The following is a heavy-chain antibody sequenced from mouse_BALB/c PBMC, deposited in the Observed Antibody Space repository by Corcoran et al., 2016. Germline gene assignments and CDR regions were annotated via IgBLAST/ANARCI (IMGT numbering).Heavy chain of an antibody. CDR1: GYTFTDYS. V-gene: IGHV9-2-1*01. CDR2: INTETGEP. D-gene: IGHD3-3*01. J-gene: IGHJ1*01. Sequence: QIQLVQSGPELKKPGETVKISCKASGYTFTDYSMHWVKQAPGKGLKWMGWINTETGEPTYADDFKGRFAFSLETSASTAYLQINNLKNEDTATYFCARPRPTSGTGRYFDVWGAGTTVTVSS. CDR3: ARPRPTSGTGRYFDV.